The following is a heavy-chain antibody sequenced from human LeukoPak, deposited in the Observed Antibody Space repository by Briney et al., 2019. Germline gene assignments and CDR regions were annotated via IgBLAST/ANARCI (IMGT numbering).Heavy chain of an antibody. CDR1: GFSFSSFS. V-gene: IGHV3-21*01. CDR2: ISGGSSFI. Sequence: NPGGSLRLSCAASGFSFSSFSMNWVRQAPGKGLEWVSYISGGSSFIYYVDSVKGRFTISRDNAKNSLYLQMNSLRAEDTAVYYCARDLGYSSGPNYWGQGTRVTVSS. D-gene: IGHD6-19*01. CDR3: ARDLGYSSGPNY. J-gene: IGHJ4*02.